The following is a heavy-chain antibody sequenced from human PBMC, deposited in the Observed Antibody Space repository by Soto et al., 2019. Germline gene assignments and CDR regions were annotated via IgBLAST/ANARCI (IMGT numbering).Heavy chain of an antibody. J-gene: IGHJ6*02. CDR1: GGTFSTYA. CDR2: VIPMFGTT. Sequence: QVHLVQSGAEVKKPGSSVKVSCKASGGTFSTYAIGWVRQAPGQGLEWMGEVIPMFGTTTYAQTFQGRVTITADKSTRTAYMELRSLRYDDTAVYYCAGCPKRVLRATTMPYDYYGLDVRGQGTTVTVAS. D-gene: IGHD1-26*01. V-gene: IGHV1-69*06. CDR3: AGCPKRVLRATTMPYDYYGLDV.